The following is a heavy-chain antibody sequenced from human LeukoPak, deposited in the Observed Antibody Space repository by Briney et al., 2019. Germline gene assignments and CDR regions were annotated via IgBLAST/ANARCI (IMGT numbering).Heavy chain of an antibody. CDR2: IYSTGST. CDR1: GGSITSSSYY. Sequence: PSETLSLTCSVSGGSITSSSYYWGWIRQPPGKGLEWIASIYSTGSTYYNPSLRSRVTISVDTSKNQFSLKLSSVTAADTAVYYCARGRAVRGVTTPCDYWGQGTLVTVSS. D-gene: IGHD3-10*01. V-gene: IGHV4-39*07. CDR3: ARGRAVRGVTTPCDY. J-gene: IGHJ4*02.